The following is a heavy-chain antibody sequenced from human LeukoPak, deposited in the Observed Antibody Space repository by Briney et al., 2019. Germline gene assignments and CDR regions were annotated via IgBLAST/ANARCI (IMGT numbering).Heavy chain of an antibody. V-gene: IGHV3-30*02. D-gene: IGHD3-22*01. Sequence: GGSLRLSCVASGFTFRSYGMHWVRQAPGKGLEWVAFIRYDGSNKYYADSVKGRFTISRDNSKNTLYLQMNSLRAEDTAVYYCAKSSYYDSSGYQGVWGQGTLVTVSS. CDR3: AKSSYYDSSGYQGV. CDR1: GFTFRSYG. CDR2: IRYDGSNK. J-gene: IGHJ4*02.